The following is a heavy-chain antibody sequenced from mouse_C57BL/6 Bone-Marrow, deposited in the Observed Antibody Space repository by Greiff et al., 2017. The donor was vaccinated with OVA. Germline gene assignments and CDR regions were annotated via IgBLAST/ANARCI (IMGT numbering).Heavy chain of an antibody. J-gene: IGHJ3*01. CDR2: INPNNGGT. D-gene: IGHD3-2*02. V-gene: IGHV1-22*01. Sequence: VQLQQSGPELVKPGASVKMSCKASGYTFTDYNMHWVKQSHGKSLEWIGYINPNNGGTSYNQKFKGKATLTGNKSSSTAYMELRSLPSEDSAVYYCRLDSSGYVGFDYWGQGTLVTVSA. CDR3: RLDSSGYVGFDY. CDR1: GYTFTDYN.